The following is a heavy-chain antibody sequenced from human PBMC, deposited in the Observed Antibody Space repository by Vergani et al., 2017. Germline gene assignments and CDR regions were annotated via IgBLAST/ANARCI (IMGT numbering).Heavy chain of an antibody. D-gene: IGHD3-3*01. J-gene: IGHJ4*02. CDR1: GFSFSDHY. V-gene: IGHV3-72*01. CDR3: SRVSVEGDYTFDY. CDR2: VRKKVNSYTT. Sequence: EVKLVESGGGLVQPGGSLRLSCAASGFSFSDHYMDWVRKAPGKGLEWVGRVRKKVNSYTTEYAASVKGRFTISRDDSRDSLYLQMNSLKTEDTAVYYCSRVSVEGDYTFDYWGQGTLVTVSS.